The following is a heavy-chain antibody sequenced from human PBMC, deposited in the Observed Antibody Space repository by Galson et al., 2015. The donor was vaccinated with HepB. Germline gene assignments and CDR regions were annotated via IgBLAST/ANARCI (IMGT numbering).Heavy chain of an antibody. D-gene: IGHD5-24*01. J-gene: IGHJ4*02. CDR3: ARGGQWPQFYYFDY. CDR2: VRAGNGNT. V-gene: IGHV1-3*01. CDR1: GYSFTIYT. Sequence: SVKVSCKASGYSFTIYTIHWVRQAPGHRLEWMGRVRAGNGNTKYSQKFQDRITLTWDTSATTAYMELSSLESEDTAVYYCARGGQWPQFYYFDYWGRGTLVTVSS.